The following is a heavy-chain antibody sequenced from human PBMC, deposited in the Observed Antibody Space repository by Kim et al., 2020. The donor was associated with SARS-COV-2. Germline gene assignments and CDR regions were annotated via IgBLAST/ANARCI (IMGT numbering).Heavy chain of an antibody. Sequence: SETLSLTCTVSGGSISSYYWSWIRQPPGKGLEWIGYIYYSGSTNYNPSLKSRVTISVDTSKNQFSLKLSSVTAADTAVYYCARCVEGSSAHYWYFDLWGRGTLVTVSS. V-gene: IGHV4-59*13. J-gene: IGHJ2*01. CDR2: IYYSGST. D-gene: IGHD6-6*01. CDR1: GGSISSYY. CDR3: ARCVEGSSAHYWYFDL.